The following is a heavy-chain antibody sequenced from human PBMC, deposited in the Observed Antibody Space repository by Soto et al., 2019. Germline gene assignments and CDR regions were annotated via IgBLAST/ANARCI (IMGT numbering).Heavy chain of an antibody. V-gene: IGHV3-30-3*01. J-gene: IGHJ5*02. D-gene: IGHD3-22*01. Sequence: GGSLRLSCAASGFTFSSYAMHWVRQAPGKGLEWVAVISYDGSNKYYADSVKGRFTISRDNSKNTLYLQMNSLRAEDTAVYYCARGPSRYYDSSGYYFGPWFDPWGQGTQVTVSS. CDR2: ISYDGSNK. CDR1: GFTFSSYA. CDR3: ARGPSRYYDSSGYYFGPWFDP.